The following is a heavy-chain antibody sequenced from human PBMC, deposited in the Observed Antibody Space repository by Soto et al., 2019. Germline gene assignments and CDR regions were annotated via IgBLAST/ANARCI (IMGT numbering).Heavy chain of an antibody. CDR1: AFTFRSYT. D-gene: IGHD4-4*01. CDR3: ARDRDSSYFPPPYYFDS. CDR2: ISYDGSKT. Sequence: QVQLVESGGGVVQPGRSLRLSCAASAFTFRSYTMHWVRQAPGKGLEWVATISYDGSKTNYADSVRGRFTISRDNSKSSLFLQMDSLRPADTAVYSFARDRDSSYFPPPYYFDSWGQGTLVTVSS. V-gene: IGHV3-30*04. J-gene: IGHJ4*02.